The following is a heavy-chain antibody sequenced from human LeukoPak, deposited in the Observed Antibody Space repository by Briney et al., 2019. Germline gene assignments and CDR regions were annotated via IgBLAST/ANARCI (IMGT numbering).Heavy chain of an antibody. J-gene: IGHJ4*02. CDR3: ARLDYYDSEDY. CDR2: IYYSGST. D-gene: IGHD3-22*01. Sequence: SETLSLTCTVSGGSISGYYWSWIRQPPGKGLEWIGYIYYSGSTNYNPSLKSRVTISVDTSKNQFSLKLSSVTAADTAVYYCARLDYYDSEDYWGQGTLVTVSS. CDR1: GGSISGYY. V-gene: IGHV4-59*08.